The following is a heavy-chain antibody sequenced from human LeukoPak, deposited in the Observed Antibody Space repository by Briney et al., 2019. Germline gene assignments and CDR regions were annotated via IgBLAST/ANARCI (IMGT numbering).Heavy chain of an antibody. D-gene: IGHD2-8*01. CDR2: IYYSGST. CDR1: GGSISSSSYY. CDR3: ARVLSDAFDI. J-gene: IGHJ3*02. Sequence: SETLSLTCTVSGGSISSSSYYWGWIRQPPGKGLEWIGSIYYSGSTYYNPSLKSRVTISVDTSKNQFSLKLSSVTAADRAVYYCARVLSDAFDIWGQGTMVTVSS. V-gene: IGHV4-39*01.